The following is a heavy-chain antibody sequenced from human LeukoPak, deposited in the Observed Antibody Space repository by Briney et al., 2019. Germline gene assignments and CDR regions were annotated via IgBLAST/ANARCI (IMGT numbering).Heavy chain of an antibody. V-gene: IGHV1-2*06. Sequence: GASVKVSCKASGYTFTGYYMHWVRQAPGQGLEWMGRINPNSGGTNYAQKFQGRVTMTRDTSISTAYMELSRLRSDDMAVYYCARVFVRYSYGLDYWGQGTLVTVSS. CDR3: ARVFVRYSYGLDY. J-gene: IGHJ4*02. D-gene: IGHD5-18*01. CDR2: INPNSGGT. CDR1: GYTFTGYY.